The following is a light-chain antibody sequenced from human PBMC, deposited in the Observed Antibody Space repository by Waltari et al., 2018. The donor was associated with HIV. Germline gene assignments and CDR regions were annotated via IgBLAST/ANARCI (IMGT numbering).Light chain of an antibody. CDR3: SSYTTTNAVV. CDR2: DVD. CDR1: SSDISTYNF. V-gene: IGLV2-14*03. J-gene: IGLJ2*01. Sequence: QSALTQPASVSGSPGQSITISCSGTSSDISTYNFVSWYQKHPDKAPKLLIYDVDTRPSGLPSRFSGSKSVDTASLTISAIQADDEADYFCSSYTTTNAVVFGGGTKVSVL.